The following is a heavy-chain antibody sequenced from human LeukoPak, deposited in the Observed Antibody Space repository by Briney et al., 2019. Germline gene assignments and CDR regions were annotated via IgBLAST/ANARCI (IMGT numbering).Heavy chain of an antibody. D-gene: IGHD6-19*01. CDR3: ARIHSSVTFDF. CDR1: GGSISSSNYY. CDR2: IYYSGST. V-gene: IGHV4-39*01. Sequence: PSETLSLTCSVSGGSISSSNYYWGWIRQPPGKGLEWIGNIYYSGSTYYNPSLKSRVTISVDTAKNQFSLKLNSVTAADTAVYYCARIHSSVTFDFWGQGTPVIVSS. J-gene: IGHJ4*02.